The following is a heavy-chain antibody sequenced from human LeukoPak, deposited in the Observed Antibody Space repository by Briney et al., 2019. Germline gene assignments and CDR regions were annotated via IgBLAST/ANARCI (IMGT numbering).Heavy chain of an antibody. V-gene: IGHV3-23*01. D-gene: IGHD1-26*01. CDR2: IGGDGVSR. CDR1: GFTFSSYW. CDR3: AKRVGGTPDN. J-gene: IGHJ4*02. Sequence: GGSLRLSCAASGFTFSSYWVTWVRQAPGKGLEWVSAIGGDGVSRDYSDSVKGRFTISRGNSKNTLYLQMNSLRVEDTALYFCAKRVGGTPDNWGLGTLVTVSS.